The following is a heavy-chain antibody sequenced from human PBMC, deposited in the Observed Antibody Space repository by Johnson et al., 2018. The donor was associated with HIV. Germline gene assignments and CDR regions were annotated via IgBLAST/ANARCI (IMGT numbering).Heavy chain of an antibody. CDR3: AREVDGFDI. Sequence: VQLVESGGGLVQPGVSLRLSCAASGFTVSSNYMSWVRQAPGKGLEWLSGISGSGGSTYYADSVKGRFTISRDNAKNTLYLHMNSLRAEDTAVYYCAREVDGFDIWGQGTMVTVSS. V-gene: IGHV3-66*01. CDR2: ISGSGGST. CDR1: GFTVSSNY. J-gene: IGHJ3*02.